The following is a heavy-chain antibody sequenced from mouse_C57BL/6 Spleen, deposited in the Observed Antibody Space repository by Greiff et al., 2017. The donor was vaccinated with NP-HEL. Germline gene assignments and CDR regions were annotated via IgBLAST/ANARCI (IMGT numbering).Heavy chain of an antibody. D-gene: IGHD1-1*01. CDR2: IHPNSGST. CDR3: AREGYYYGSSYRWYFDV. CDR1: GYTFTSYW. Sequence: VQLQQSGAELVKPGASVKLSCKASGYTFTSYWMHWVKQRPGQGLEWIGMIHPNSGSTNYNEKFKSKATLTVDKSSSTAYMQLSSLTSEDSAVYYCAREGYYYGSSYRWYFDVWGTGTTVTVSS. J-gene: IGHJ1*03. V-gene: IGHV1-64*01.